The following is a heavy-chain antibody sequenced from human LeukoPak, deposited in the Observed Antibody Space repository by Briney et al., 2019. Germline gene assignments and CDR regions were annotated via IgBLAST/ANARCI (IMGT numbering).Heavy chain of an antibody. Sequence: SETLSLTCTVSGGSIRTYSWSWLRQPAGKGLEWIGRIYTSGSTNYNPSLKSRVTMSVDTSKNQFSLKLSSVTAADTAVYYCARDVGGGRIAAAGTNFDYWGQGTLVTVSS. D-gene: IGHD6-13*01. CDR2: IYTSGST. CDR3: ARDVGGGRIAAAGTNFDY. V-gene: IGHV4-4*07. CDR1: GGSIRTYS. J-gene: IGHJ4*02.